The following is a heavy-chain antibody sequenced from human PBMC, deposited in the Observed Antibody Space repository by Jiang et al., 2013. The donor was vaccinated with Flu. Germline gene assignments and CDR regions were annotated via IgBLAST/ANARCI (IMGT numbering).Heavy chain of an antibody. Sequence: GSTNYNPSLKSRVTISVDKSKNQFSLKLSSVTAADTAVYYCARGLIVGAYYYFDYWGQGTLVTVSS. CDR2: GST. D-gene: IGHD1-26*01. V-gene: IGHV4-4*02. J-gene: IGHJ4*02. CDR3: ARGLIVGAYYYFDY.